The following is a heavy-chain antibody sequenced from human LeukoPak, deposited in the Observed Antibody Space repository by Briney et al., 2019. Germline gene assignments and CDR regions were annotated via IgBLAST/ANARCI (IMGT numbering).Heavy chain of an antibody. V-gene: IGHV3-21*01. Sequence: GGSLRLSCAVSGFPFSAYSMNWVRQAPGKGLEWVSSISGSSSYMFYADSVKGRFTISRDNAKNSLYLQMNSLRAEDTAVYDSSGYSYYFDYWGQGTLVTVSS. D-gene: IGHD3-22*01. CDR1: GFPFSAYS. CDR2: ISGSSSYM. CDR3: SGYSYYFDY. J-gene: IGHJ4*02.